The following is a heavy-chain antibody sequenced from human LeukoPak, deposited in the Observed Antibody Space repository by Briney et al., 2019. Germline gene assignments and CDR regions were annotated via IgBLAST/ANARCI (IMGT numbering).Heavy chain of an antibody. V-gene: IGHV4-59*01. CDR2: IYYSGST. Sequence: SETLSLTCTVSGGSISSYYWSWIRQPPRKGLEWIGYIYYSGSTNYNPSLKSRVTISVDTSKNQFSLKLSSVTAADTAVYYCARMAPYCSSTSCYGGRPYYYYGMDVWGQGTTVTVSS. CDR3: ARMAPYCSSTSCYGGRPYYYYGMDV. J-gene: IGHJ6*02. CDR1: GGSISSYY. D-gene: IGHD2-2*01.